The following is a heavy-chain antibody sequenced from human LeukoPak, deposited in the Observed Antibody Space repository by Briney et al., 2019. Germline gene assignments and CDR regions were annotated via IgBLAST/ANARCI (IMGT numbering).Heavy chain of an antibody. V-gene: IGHV1-24*01. CDR1: GYTLTELS. CDR2: FDPEDGET. D-gene: IGHD3-22*01. J-gene: IGHJ4*02. CDR3: ATVHLGYYYFDY. Sequence: ASVKVSCKVSGYTLTELSMHWVRQAPGKGLEWMGGFDPEDGETIYAQKSQGRVTMTEDTSTDTAYMELSSLRSEDTAVYYCATVHLGYYYFDYWGQGTLVTLSS.